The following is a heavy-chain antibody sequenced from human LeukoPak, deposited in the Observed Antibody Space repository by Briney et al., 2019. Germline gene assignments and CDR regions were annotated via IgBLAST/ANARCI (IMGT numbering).Heavy chain of an antibody. Sequence: GGSVRLSCAASGFTVTNAWVSWVRQAPGKGLEWVGRIGSKTEGVTTDYAASVKGRFSISRDDSKNTLYLQINSLKTEDTAMYCCLTEYCWGQGSLVTVSS. CDR1: GFTVTNAW. V-gene: IGHV3-15*04. CDR2: IGSKTEGVTT. J-gene: IGHJ4*02. D-gene: IGHD2-15*01. CDR3: LTEYC.